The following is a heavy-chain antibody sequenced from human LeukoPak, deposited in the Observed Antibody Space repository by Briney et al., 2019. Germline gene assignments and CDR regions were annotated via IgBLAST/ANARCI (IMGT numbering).Heavy chain of an antibody. D-gene: IGHD1-26*01. Sequence: ASVKVSCKASGYTFTGYYMHWVRQAPGQGLEWMGWINPNSGGTNFAQKLRGRVTMTRDTSISAAYMELSRLRSDDTAVYYCASSVMVGATSDAFDIWGQGTMVTVSS. J-gene: IGHJ3*02. CDR1: GYTFTGYY. CDR3: ASSVMVGATSDAFDI. V-gene: IGHV1-2*02. CDR2: INPNSGGT.